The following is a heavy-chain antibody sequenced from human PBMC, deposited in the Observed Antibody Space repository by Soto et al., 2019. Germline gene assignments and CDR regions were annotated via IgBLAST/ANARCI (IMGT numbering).Heavy chain of an antibody. Sequence: QEQLVQSGAEVKKPGSSVKVSCKASGDTFSSYAISWVRQAPGQGLDWMGGIIPFFNTSNYGQKFKGRVTITADESTSTAYMELSSLRSDDTAMYYCARESAYGGNPFAFDSWGQGTLVIGSS. CDR3: ARESAYGGNPFAFDS. CDR1: GDTFSSYA. V-gene: IGHV1-69*01. J-gene: IGHJ4*02. D-gene: IGHD1-26*01. CDR2: IIPFFNTS.